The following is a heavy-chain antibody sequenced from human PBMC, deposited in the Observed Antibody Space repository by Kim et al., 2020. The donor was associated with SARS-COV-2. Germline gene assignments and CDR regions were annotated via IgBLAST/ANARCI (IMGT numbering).Heavy chain of an antibody. CDR3: AKDSAISRFDWLLPYFDY. V-gene: IGHV3-9*01. Sequence: GGSLRLSCAASGFTFDDYAMHWVRQAPGKGLEWVSGISWNSGSIGYADSVKGRFTISRDNAKNSLYLQMNSLRAEDTALYYCAKDSAISRFDWLLPYFDYWGQGTQVTVSS. CDR1: GFTFDDYA. D-gene: IGHD3-9*01. CDR2: ISWNSGSI. J-gene: IGHJ4*02.